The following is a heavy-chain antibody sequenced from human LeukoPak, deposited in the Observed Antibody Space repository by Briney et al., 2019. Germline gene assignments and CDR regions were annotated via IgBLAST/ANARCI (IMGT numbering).Heavy chain of an antibody. J-gene: IGHJ4*02. Sequence: GGSLRLSCAASGFTFSSYGMHWVRQAPGKGLEWVAFIRYDGSNKYYADSVKGRFTISRDNSKNTLYLQMSSLRAEDTAVYYCAKDPYSSGWFFDYWGQGTLVTVSS. CDR2: IRYDGSNK. CDR3: AKDPYSSGWFFDY. CDR1: GFTFSSYG. V-gene: IGHV3-30*02. D-gene: IGHD6-19*01.